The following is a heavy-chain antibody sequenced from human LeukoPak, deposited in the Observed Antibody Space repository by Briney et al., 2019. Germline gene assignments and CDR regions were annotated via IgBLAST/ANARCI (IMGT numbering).Heavy chain of an antibody. V-gene: IGHV3-53*01. CDR1: GFTVSSNY. CDR2: IYSGGST. J-gene: IGHJ4*02. Sequence: PGGSLRLSCAASGFTVSSNYMSWVRQAPGKGLEWVSVIYSGGSTYYADSVKGRFTISRDNPKNTLYLQMNSLRAEDTAVYYCARDHRGSYFDYWGQGTLVTVSS. D-gene: IGHD3-16*01. CDR3: ARDHRGSYFDY.